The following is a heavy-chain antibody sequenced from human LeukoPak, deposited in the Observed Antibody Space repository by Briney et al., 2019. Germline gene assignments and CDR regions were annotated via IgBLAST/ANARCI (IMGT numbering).Heavy chain of an antibody. CDR1: GFTFSSYD. CDR2: VSSTSGYI. CDR3: ARRSPEYYYYAMDV. J-gene: IGHJ6*02. Sequence: GGSLRLSCAASGFTFSSYDMHCVRQAPGKGLEWVSSVSSTSGYIYYADSVKARFTISRDNSKNSVYLQMNSLRAEDTAVYYCARRSPEYYYYAMDVWGQGTTVTVSS. V-gene: IGHV3-21*01. D-gene: IGHD1-14*01.